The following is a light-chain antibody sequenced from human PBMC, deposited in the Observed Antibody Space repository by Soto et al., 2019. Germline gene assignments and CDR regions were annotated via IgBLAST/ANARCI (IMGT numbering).Light chain of an antibody. CDR1: QGIRDN. CDR3: LQDYSYPWP. CDR2: AAF. V-gene: IGKV1-6*02. J-gene: IGKJ1*01. Sequence: IQMTQSPPSLSASVGDRVTISCRASQGIRDNLGWYQQKPGQDPKLLIYAAFTLEDGVPSRFSGSGSGGAFTLTISSLQPEDVATYVCLQDYSYPWPFGQGTKVEIK.